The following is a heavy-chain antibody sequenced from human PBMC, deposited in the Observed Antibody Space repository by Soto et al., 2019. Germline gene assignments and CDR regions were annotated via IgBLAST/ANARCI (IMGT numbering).Heavy chain of an antibody. CDR2: IRSKANSYAT. J-gene: IGHJ6*02. V-gene: IGHV3-73*01. CDR3: TSGIAAAADYGTYYYYYYGMDV. Sequence: PGGSLRLSCAASGFTFSGSAMHWVRQASGKGLEWVGRIRSKANSYATAYAASVKGRFTISRDDSKNTAYLQMNSLKTEDTAVYYCTSGIAAAADYGTYYYYYYGMDVWGQGTTVTSP. D-gene: IGHD6-13*01. CDR1: GFTFSGSA.